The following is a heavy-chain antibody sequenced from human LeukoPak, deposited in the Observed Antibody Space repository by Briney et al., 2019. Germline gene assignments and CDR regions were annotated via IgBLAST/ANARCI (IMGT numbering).Heavy chain of an antibody. D-gene: IGHD6-19*01. J-gene: IGHJ4*02. Sequence: ANIKQDGSEKYYVDSVKGRFTISRDNAKNSLYLQMNSLRAEDTAVYYCARGGSGWGPGGYWGQGTLVTVSS. CDR2: IKQDGSEK. CDR3: ARGGSGWGPGGY. V-gene: IGHV3-7*03.